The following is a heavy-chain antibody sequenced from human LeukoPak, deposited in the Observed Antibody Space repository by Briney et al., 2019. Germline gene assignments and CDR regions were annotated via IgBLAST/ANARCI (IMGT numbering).Heavy chain of an antibody. D-gene: IGHD6-19*01. V-gene: IGHV4-4*07. CDR3: ARRDISSGWSFDY. CDR2: IHTSGTT. CDR1: GGSISNYH. J-gene: IGHJ4*02. Sequence: SETLSLTCTVSGGSISNYHWSWIRQPPGKGLEWIGQIHTSGTTNYNPPLKSRVTMSIDTPENQLSLTIRSVTAADTAVYYCARRDISSGWSFDYWGQGTLVTVSS.